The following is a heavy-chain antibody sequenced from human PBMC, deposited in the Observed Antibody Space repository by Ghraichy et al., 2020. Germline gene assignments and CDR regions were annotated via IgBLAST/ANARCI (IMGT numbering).Heavy chain of an antibody. CDR3: ARDSRIVGATPNWFDT. D-gene: IGHD1-26*01. Sequence: ASVKVSCKASGYTFSNYGIVWVQQAPGRGLEWMGWINVDNGHADYAQKLQGRVTMTADTSTSTAYMELRSLRSDDTAVYYCARDSRIVGATPNWFDTWGQGTLVTVSS. CDR2: INVDNGHA. CDR1: GYTFSNYG. V-gene: IGHV1-18*04. J-gene: IGHJ5*02.